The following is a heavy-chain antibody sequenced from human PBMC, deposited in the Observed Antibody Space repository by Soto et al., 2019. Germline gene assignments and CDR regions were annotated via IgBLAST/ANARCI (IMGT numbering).Heavy chain of an antibody. V-gene: IGHV1-46*03. CDR1: GYTFTSYY. Sequence: ASVKVSCKASGYTFTSYYMHWVRQAPGQGLEWMGIINPSGGSTSYAQKFQGRVTMTRDASTSTVYMELSSLRSEDTAVYYCARYGHHDAFDIWGQGTMVTVSS. CDR3: ARYGHHDAFDI. J-gene: IGHJ3*02. CDR2: INPSGGST. D-gene: IGHD3-10*01.